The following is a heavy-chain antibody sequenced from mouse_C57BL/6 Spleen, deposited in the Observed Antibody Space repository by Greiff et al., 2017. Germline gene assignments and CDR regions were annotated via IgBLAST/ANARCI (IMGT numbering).Heavy chain of an antibody. CDR2: ISYDGSN. Sequence: EVKLEESGPGLVKPSQSLSLTCPVTGYSITSGYYWNWIRQFPGNKLEWMGYISYDGSNNYNPSLKNRISITRDTSKNQFFLKLNSVTTEDTATYYCAYAMDYWGQGTSVTVSS. CDR3: AYAMDY. CDR1: GYSITSGYY. V-gene: IGHV3-6*01. J-gene: IGHJ4*01.